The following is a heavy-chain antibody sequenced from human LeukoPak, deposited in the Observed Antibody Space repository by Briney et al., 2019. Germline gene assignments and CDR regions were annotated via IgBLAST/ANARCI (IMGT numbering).Heavy chain of an antibody. CDR1: GGSLSSCY. D-gene: IGHD4-23*01. CDR3: VAYGGFRAFDT. Sequence: PSETLSLTCTVSGGSLSSCYWSWVRQPPGKGLEWSGYIYYSGSTNYNPSLKSQLTISLDTSKRKSSLKLSSVPAEDTAVYSCVAYGGFRAFDTWGQGAMVAVS. J-gene: IGHJ3*02. CDR2: IYYSGST. V-gene: IGHV4-59*08.